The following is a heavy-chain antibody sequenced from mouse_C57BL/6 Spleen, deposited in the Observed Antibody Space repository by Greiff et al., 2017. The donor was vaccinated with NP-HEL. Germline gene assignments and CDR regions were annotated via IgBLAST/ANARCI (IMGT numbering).Heavy chain of an antibody. CDR1: GYSITSGYY. D-gene: IGHD2-3*01. CDR2: ISYDGSN. V-gene: IGHV3-6*01. CDR3: ARDDGYYSYAMDY. J-gene: IGHJ4*01. Sequence: VQLKESGPGLVKPSQSLSLTCSVTGYSITSGYYWNWIRQFPGNKLEWMGYISYDGSNNYNPSLKNRISITRDTSKNQFFLKLNSVTTEDTATYYCARDDGYYSYAMDYWGQGTSVTVSS.